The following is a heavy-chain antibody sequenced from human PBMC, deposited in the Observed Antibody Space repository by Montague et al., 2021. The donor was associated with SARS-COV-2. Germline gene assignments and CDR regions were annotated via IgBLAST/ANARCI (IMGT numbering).Heavy chain of an antibody. CDR1: GGSISSYY. Sequence: SETLSLTCTVSGGSISSYYWSWIRQPPGKGLEWIGHIYYSGSTNYNPSLKSRVTISVDTSKNQFPLKLSSVTAADTAVYYCARVPYSSSGFFYYYYGIDVRGQGTTVTVSS. D-gene: IGHD6-6*01. J-gene: IGHJ6*02. V-gene: IGHV4-59*13. CDR3: ARVPYSSSGFFYYYYGIDV. CDR2: IYYSGST.